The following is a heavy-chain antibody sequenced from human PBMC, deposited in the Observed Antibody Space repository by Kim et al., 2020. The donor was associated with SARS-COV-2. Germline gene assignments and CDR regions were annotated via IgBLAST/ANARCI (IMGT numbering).Heavy chain of an antibody. CDR1: GYTFTDYF. V-gene: IGHV1-2*02. CDR3: ARERIGEGYFDL. Sequence: ASVKVSCKASGYTFTDYFMHWVRQAPGQGLEWMGWINPYTDGINYAQRFQGRVTMTRDTSISTAYMELRSLRSDDTAVYYCARERIGEGYFDLWGRGTLVTVSS. CDR2: INPYTDGI. D-gene: IGHD3-10*01. J-gene: IGHJ2*01.